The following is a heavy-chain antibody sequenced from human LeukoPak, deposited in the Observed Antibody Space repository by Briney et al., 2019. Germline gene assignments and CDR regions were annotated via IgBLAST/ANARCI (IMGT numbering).Heavy chain of an antibody. V-gene: IGHV3-30-3*01. CDR1: GFTFSSYA. J-gene: IGHJ4*02. CDR2: ISYDGSNK. CDR3: ARDLERYFDWLLRDAGGDEDDY. D-gene: IGHD3-9*01. Sequence: TGGSLRLSCAASGFTFSSYAMHWVRQAPGKGLEWVAVISYDGSNKYYADSVKGRFTISRDNSKNTLYLQMNSLRAEDTAVYYCARDLERYFDWLLRDAGGDEDDYWGQGTLVTVSS.